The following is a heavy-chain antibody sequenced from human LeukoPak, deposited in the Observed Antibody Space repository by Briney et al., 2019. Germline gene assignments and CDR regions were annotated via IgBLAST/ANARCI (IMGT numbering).Heavy chain of an antibody. J-gene: IGHJ4*02. Sequence: SETLSLTCTVSGGSISSGGYYWSWIRQHPGEGLEWIGYIYYSGSTYYNPSLKSRVTISVDTSKNQFSLKLSSVTAADTAVYYCARVNTAMVTGFDYWGQGTLVTVSS. CDR1: GGSISSGGYY. D-gene: IGHD5-18*01. CDR3: ARVNTAMVTGFDY. CDR2: IYYSGST. V-gene: IGHV4-31*03.